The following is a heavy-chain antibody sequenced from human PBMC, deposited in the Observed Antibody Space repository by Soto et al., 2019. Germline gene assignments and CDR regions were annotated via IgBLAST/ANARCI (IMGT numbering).Heavy chain of an antibody. CDR1: GFTFSSYA. CDR2: ISGSGGST. V-gene: IGHV3-23*01. J-gene: IGHJ6*02. CDR3: AKLSDYYGRDV. Sequence: GGSPSLSCAASGFTFSSYAMSWVRQAPGKGLEWVSAISGSGGSTYYADSVKGRFTISRDNSRNTLYLQMNSLRAEDTAVYYCAKLSDYYGRDVWGQGTTVTVSS.